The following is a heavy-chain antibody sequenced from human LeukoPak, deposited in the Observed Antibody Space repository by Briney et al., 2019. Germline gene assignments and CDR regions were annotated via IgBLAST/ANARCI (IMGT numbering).Heavy chain of an antibody. CDR1: GYTFTGYY. V-gene: IGHV1-2*02. J-gene: IGHJ6*03. CDR3: ARDYGNYFGVYYMDV. D-gene: IGHD4-11*01. CDR2: INPNSGGT. Sequence: ASVKVSCKASGYTFTGYYMHWVRQAPGQGLEWMGWINPNSGGTNYAQKFQGRVTMTRDTSISTAYMELSRLRSDDTAVYYCARDYGNYFGVYYMDVWGKGTTVTVSS.